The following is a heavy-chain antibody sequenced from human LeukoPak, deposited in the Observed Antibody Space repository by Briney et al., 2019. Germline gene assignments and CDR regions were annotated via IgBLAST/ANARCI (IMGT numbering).Heavy chain of an antibody. Sequence: GASVKVSCKASGYTFTSYYMHWVRQAPGQELEWMGIINPSGGSTSYAQKFQGRVTMTRDTSTSTVYMELSSLRSEDTAVYYCAKNLGSCSSGGSCYQFDPWGQGTLVTVSS. V-gene: IGHV1-46*01. CDR3: AKNLGSCSSGGSCYQFDP. J-gene: IGHJ5*02. CDR1: GYTFTSYY. D-gene: IGHD2-15*01. CDR2: INPSGGST.